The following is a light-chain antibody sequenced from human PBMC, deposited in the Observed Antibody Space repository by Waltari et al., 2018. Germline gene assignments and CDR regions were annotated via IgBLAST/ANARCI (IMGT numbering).Light chain of an antibody. V-gene: IGLV3-21*02. CDR1: NLGSRS. J-gene: IGLJ1*01. Sequence: YALTQPPSVSVAPGQTATIACGGNNLGSRSVHWYQQRPGQAPVLVVYDDRVRPSGIPERISGSNSGNTATLTISGVEAGDEADYCCQVWDSDSDHYVFGAGTKVTVL. CDR2: DDR. CDR3: QVWDSDSDHYV.